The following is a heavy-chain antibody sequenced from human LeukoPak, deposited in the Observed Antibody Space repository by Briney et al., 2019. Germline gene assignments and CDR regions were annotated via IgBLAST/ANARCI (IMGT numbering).Heavy chain of an antibody. J-gene: IGHJ6*02. CDR2: ISYDGSNK. D-gene: IGHD5-12*01. V-gene: IGHV3-30-3*01. CDR3: ARVLFSGYGGPYYYGMDV. CDR1: GFTFSSYA. Sequence: GRSLRLSCAASGFTFSSYAMHWVRQAPGKGLEWVAVISYDGSNKYYADSVKGRFTISRDNSKYTLYLQMNSLRAEDTAVYYCARVLFSGYGGPYYYGMDVWGQGTTVSVSS.